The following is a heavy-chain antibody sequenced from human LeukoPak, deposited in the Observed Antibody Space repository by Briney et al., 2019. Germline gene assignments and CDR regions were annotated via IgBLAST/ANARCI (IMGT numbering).Heavy chain of an antibody. CDR2: INHSGST. CDR3: ARIWLRMASYFDY. D-gene: IGHD5-24*01. Sequence: NPSETLSLTCAVYGGSFSGYYWSWIRQPPGKGLEWIGEINHSGSTNYNPSLKSRVTISVDTSKNQFSLKLSSVTAADTAVYYCARIWLRMASYFDYWGQGTLVTVSS. CDR1: GGSFSGYY. V-gene: IGHV4-34*01. J-gene: IGHJ4*02.